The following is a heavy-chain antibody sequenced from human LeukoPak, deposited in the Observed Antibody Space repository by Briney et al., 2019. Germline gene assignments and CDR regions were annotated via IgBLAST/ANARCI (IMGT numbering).Heavy chain of an antibody. CDR2: ISYVGSNK. CDR1: GFTFSSYG. CDR3: AKDGSRGYCSGGSCYSDAFDI. J-gene: IGHJ3*02. V-gene: IGHV3-30*18. Sequence: PGGSLRLSCAASGFTFSSYGMHWVRQAPRKGLEWVAVISYVGSNKYYADSVKGRFTISRDNSKNTLYLQMNSLRAEDTAVYYCAKDGSRGYCSGGSCYSDAFDIWGQGTMVTVSS. D-gene: IGHD2-15*01.